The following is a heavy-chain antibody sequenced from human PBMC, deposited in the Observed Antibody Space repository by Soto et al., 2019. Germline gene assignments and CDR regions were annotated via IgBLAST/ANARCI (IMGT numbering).Heavy chain of an antibody. Sequence: PGESLKISCKGSGYSFTSYWISWVRQMPGKGLEWMGRIDPSDSYTNYSPSFQGHVTISADKSISTAYLQWSSLKASDTAMYYCASPVYGDYVNYYYYGVDVCGQGTTVTVCS. CDR3: ASPVYGDYVNYYYYGVDV. V-gene: IGHV5-10-1*01. D-gene: IGHD4-17*01. J-gene: IGHJ6*02. CDR2: IDPSDSYT. CDR1: GYSFTSYW.